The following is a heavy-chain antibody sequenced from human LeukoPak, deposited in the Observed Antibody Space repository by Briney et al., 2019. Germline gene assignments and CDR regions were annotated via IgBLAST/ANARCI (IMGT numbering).Heavy chain of an antibody. CDR3: ARDRAAAMEYYYMDV. D-gene: IGHD2-2*01. Sequence: GGSLRLSCAASGFTFIDYDMHWVRQVIGKGLEWVSAIGVRGDTHYSGSVKGRFTISRDNSKNTLYLQINSLRAEDTAVYYCARDRAAAMEYYYMDVWGKGTTVTVSS. J-gene: IGHJ6*03. V-gene: IGHV3-13*01. CDR1: GFTFIDYD. CDR2: IGVRGDT.